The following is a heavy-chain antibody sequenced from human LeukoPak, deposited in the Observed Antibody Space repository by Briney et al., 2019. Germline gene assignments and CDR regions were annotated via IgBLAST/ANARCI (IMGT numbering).Heavy chain of an antibody. J-gene: IGHJ6*03. CDR2: IYTSGST. Sequence: SETLSLTCTVSSGSISSYYWSWIRQPPGKGLEWIGYIYTSGSTNYNPSLKSRVTISVDTSKNQFSLKLSSVTAADTAVYYCARGRGYCSSTSCFYYYYYYMDVWGKGTTVTVSS. V-gene: IGHV4-4*09. CDR3: ARGRGYCSSTSCFYYYYYYMDV. D-gene: IGHD2-2*01. CDR1: SGSISSYY.